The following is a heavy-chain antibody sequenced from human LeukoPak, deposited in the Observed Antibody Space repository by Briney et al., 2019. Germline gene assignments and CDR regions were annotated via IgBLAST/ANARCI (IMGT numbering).Heavy chain of an antibody. CDR2: IYYSGST. V-gene: IGHV4-39*07. J-gene: IGHJ6*03. Sequence: RSSETLSLTCTVSGGSISSSSYYWGWIRQPPGKGLEWIGSIYYSGSTYYNPSLKSRLTISVDTSKNQVSLKLSSVTAADTAVYYCARDHIPGYTSSWVADYYYMDVWGKGTTVTVSS. CDR3: ARDHIPGYTSSWVADYYYMDV. D-gene: IGHD6-13*01. CDR1: GGSISSSSYY.